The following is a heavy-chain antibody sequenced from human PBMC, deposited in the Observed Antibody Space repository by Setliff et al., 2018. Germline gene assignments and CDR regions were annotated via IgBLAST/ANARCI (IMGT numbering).Heavy chain of an antibody. Sequence: SETLSLTCAVYGGSFSGYYWSWIRQPPGKGLEWIGEINHSGSTNYNPSLKSRVTISVDTSKNQFSLKLSSVTAADTAVYYCARKSRNIVVVPAAVIYYYYYYMDVWGKGITVTVSS. D-gene: IGHD2-2*01. V-gene: IGHV4-34*01. CDR1: GGSFSGYY. CDR2: INHSGST. CDR3: ARKSRNIVVVPAAVIYYYYYYMDV. J-gene: IGHJ6*03.